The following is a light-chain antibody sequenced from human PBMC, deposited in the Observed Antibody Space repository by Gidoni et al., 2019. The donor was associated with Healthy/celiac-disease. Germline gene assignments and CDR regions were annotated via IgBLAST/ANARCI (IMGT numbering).Light chain of an antibody. CDR2: GAS. J-gene: IGKJ5*01. V-gene: IGKV3-20*01. Sequence: EIVLTQSPGTLSLSPGERATLSCRASQSVSSSYLAWYQQKPGQAPRLLIYGASSRATALPDRFSGSGSGTDFTLTISRLEPEDFAVYYCQQYGSPITFGQGTRLEIK. CDR1: QSVSSSY. CDR3: QQYGSPIT.